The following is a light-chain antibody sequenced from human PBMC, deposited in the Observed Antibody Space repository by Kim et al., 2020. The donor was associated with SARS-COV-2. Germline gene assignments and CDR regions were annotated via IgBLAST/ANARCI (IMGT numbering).Light chain of an antibody. Sequence: ASGKTARISSGGNNIGSKRVHWYQQKPGQAPVLVIYYDSDRPSGIPERFSGSNSGNTATLTISRVEAGDEADYYCQVWDSSSDHPVFGGGTKLTVL. CDR3: QVWDSSSDHPV. CDR1: NIGSKR. J-gene: IGLJ2*01. V-gene: IGLV3-21*04. CDR2: YDS.